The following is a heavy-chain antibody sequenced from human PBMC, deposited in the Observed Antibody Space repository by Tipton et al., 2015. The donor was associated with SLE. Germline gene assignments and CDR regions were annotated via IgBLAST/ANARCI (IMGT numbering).Heavy chain of an antibody. CDR3: APQLTILDAFDI. D-gene: IGHD1-1*01. CDR2: ISYDGSNK. V-gene: IGHV3-30*04. Sequence: SLRLSCAASGFTFFTYAMHWVRQAPGKGLEWVAVISYDGSNKYYADSVKGRFTISRDNSKNTLYLQMNSLRAEDTAVYYCAPQLTILDAFDIWGQGTMVTVSS. CDR1: GFTFFTYA. J-gene: IGHJ3*02.